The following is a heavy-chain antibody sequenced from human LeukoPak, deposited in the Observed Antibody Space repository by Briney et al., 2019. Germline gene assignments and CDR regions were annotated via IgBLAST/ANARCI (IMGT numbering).Heavy chain of an antibody. CDR1: GFTFSDYS. CDR2: ISSRSSYI. D-gene: IGHD4-23*01. CDR3: ARQGDYGGNSDAFDI. J-gene: IGHJ3*02. Sequence: PGGSLRLSCAASGFTFSDYSMKWVRQAPGKGLEWVSSISSRSSYIYYGDSVKGRFTVSRDNAKNSLSLQMNSLRAEDTAVYYCARQGDYGGNSDAFDIWGQGTMVTVSS. V-gene: IGHV3-21*01.